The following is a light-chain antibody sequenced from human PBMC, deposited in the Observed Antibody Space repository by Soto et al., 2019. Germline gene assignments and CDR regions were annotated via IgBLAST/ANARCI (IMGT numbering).Light chain of an antibody. J-gene: IGKJ1*01. CDR3: QQYGSSPWT. CDR2: GAS. V-gene: IGKV3-20*01. CDR1: QSVSSSY. Sequence: EIVLTQSPGTLSLSPGERVTLSCRASQSVSSSYLAWYPQKPGQAPRLLIYGASSRTTGIPDRFSGSGSGTDFTLTISRLEPEDFAVYYCQQYGSSPWTFGQGTKVEIK.